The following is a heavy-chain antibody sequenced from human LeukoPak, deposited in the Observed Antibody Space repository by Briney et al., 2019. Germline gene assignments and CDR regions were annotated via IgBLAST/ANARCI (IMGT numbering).Heavy chain of an antibody. Sequence: KVSCKASGYTFTSYWIGWVRQMPGKGLEWMGIIYPGDSDTRYSPSFQGQVTISADKSISTAYLQWSSLKASDTAMYYCARAYYYDSSGYPYWGQGTLVTVSS. V-gene: IGHV5-51*01. CDR2: IYPGDSDT. J-gene: IGHJ4*02. CDR3: ARAYYYDSSGYPY. D-gene: IGHD3-22*01. CDR1: GYTFTSYW.